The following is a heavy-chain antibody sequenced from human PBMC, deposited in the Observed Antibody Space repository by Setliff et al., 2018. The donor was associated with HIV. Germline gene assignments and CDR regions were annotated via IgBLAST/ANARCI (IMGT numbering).Heavy chain of an antibody. Sequence: GGSLRLSCAASGFNFNDAWMNWVRQTPGKGLEWIGRIKSTIDGGTTDYAAPVKGRFTISRDDSRNMVFLQMNSLKSDDTAVYYCTTENHSYCGRGTLVTVSS. J-gene: IGHJ4*02. CDR3: TTENHSY. D-gene: IGHD4-4*01. CDR2: IKSTIDGGTT. V-gene: IGHV3-15*01. CDR1: GFNFNDAW.